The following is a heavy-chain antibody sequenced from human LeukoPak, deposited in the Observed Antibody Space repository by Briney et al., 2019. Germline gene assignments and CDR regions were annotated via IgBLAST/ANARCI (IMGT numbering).Heavy chain of an antibody. CDR3: ARGGGSRNDAFDI. J-gene: IGHJ3*02. CDR2: ISSSSSYI. D-gene: IGHD5-12*01. V-gene: IGHV3-21*01. Sequence: GGSLRLSCAASGFTFSSYSMNWVRQAPGKGLEWVSSISSSSSYIYYADSVKGRFTISRDNAKNSLYLQMNSLRTEDTAVYYCARGGGSRNDAFDIWGQGTMVTVSS. CDR1: GFTFSSYS.